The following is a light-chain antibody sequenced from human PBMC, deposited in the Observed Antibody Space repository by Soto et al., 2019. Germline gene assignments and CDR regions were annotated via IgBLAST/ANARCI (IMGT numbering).Light chain of an antibody. CDR1: SSDVGGHNY. CDR2: EVS. CDR3: SSYTSSSTLYV. V-gene: IGLV2-14*01. Sequence: QSALTQPASVSGSPGQSITISCTGTSSDVGGHNYVSWYQQHPGKAPKLMIYEVSDRPSGVSNRFSGSKSGNTASLTISGLQAEDEADYYCSSYTSSSTLYVFGTGTKLTV. J-gene: IGLJ1*01.